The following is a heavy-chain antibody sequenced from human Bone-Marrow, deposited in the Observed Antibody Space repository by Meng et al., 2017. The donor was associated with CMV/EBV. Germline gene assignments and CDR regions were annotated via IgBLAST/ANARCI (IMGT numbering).Heavy chain of an antibody. CDR2: INSDGSST. V-gene: IGHV3-74*01. Sequence: GESLKISCSASGFTFSSYWMHWVRQAPGKGLVWVSRINSDGSSTSYADSVKGRFTISRDNAENTLYLQMNSLRDEDTAVYYCARARGMDVWGQGTTVTVSS. J-gene: IGHJ6*02. CDR3: ARARGMDV. CDR1: GFTFSSYW.